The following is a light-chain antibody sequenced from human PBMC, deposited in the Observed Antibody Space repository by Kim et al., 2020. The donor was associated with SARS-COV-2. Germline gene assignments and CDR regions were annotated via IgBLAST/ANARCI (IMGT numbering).Light chain of an antibody. CDR3: SSYTSSSTYV. J-gene: IGLJ1*01. CDR1: SSDVDGDNQ. V-gene: IGLV2-14*04. Sequence: GQSITITCTGTSSDVDGDNQVSWYQQHPGKTPNLMIYDVIKRPAGVSNRFSGSKSGNTASLTISGLQAEDEADYYCSSYTSSSTYVFGTGTKVTVL. CDR2: DVI.